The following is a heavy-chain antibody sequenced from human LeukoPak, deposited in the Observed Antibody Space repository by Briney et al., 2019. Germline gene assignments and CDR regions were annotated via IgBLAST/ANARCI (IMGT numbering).Heavy chain of an antibody. J-gene: IGHJ4*02. D-gene: IGHD3-10*01. CDR1: GFTFSSYS. Sequence: PGGSLRLSCAASGFTFSSYSMNWVRQAPGKGLEWVSYISGYSSTIYYADSVKGRFTISRDNAKNSLYLQMNSLRAEDTAVYYCARDGPASGSYYLVYWGQGTLVTVSS. V-gene: IGHV3-48*04. CDR3: ARDGPASGSYYLVY. CDR2: ISGYSSTI.